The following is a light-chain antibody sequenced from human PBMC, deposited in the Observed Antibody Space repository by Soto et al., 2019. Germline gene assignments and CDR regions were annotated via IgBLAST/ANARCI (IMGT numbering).Light chain of an antibody. V-gene: IGKV3-11*01. CDR3: QQRSNWPLT. CDR1: QSVSSY. Sequence: EVVLTQSPATLSLSPGERATLSCRASQSVSSYLVWYQQKPGQAPRLLIYDASNRATGIPARFSGSETGTDFTLTISSLEPEDSAVYNCQQRSNWPLTFDQGTRLVIK. J-gene: IGKJ5*01. CDR2: DAS.